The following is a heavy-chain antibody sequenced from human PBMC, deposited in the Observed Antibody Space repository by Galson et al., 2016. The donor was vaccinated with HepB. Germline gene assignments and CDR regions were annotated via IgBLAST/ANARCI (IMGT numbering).Heavy chain of an antibody. CDR2: IWYDGSTQ. Sequence: SLRLSCAASGFTFSNSGMHWVRQAPGKWLEWVAVIWYDGSTQYYGDSVKGRFTISRAISKNVLYLQMNSLRVEDTAVYYFARTFGAAGAIDDWGQGTLVTVSS. D-gene: IGHD6-13*01. J-gene: IGHJ4*02. CDR1: GFTFSNSG. CDR3: ARTFGAAGAIDD. V-gene: IGHV3-33*01.